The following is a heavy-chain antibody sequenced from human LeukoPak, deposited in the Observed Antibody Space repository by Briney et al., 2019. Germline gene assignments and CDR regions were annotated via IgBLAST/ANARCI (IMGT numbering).Heavy chain of an antibody. J-gene: IGHJ5*02. Sequence: GSSVKVSCKASGCTFSSYAISWVRQAPGQGLEWMGGIIPIFGTANYAQKFQGRVTITTDKSTSTAYMELSRLRSEDTAVYYCARDYNDSSGYSINWFDPWGQGTLVTVSS. CDR2: IIPIFGTA. V-gene: IGHV1-69*05. D-gene: IGHD3-22*01. CDR1: GCTFSSYA. CDR3: ARDYNDSSGYSINWFDP.